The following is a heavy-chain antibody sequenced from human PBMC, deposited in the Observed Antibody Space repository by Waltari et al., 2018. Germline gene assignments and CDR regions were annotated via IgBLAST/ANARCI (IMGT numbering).Heavy chain of an antibody. J-gene: IGHJ3*02. D-gene: IGHD1-1*01. V-gene: IGHV1-69*16. Sequence: QVQLVQSGAAVKTPGSSVNVPCKAPGGPFSGHTLSWVRQAPGQGLEWMGRIIPMLGRANYAQTFQGRVSITIHQSTATSYMDLSSLKPEDTGIYYCVRDGGNFMAHDIWGQGTMVTVSS. CDR2: IIPMLGRA. CDR1: GGPFSGHT. CDR3: VRDGGNFMAHDI.